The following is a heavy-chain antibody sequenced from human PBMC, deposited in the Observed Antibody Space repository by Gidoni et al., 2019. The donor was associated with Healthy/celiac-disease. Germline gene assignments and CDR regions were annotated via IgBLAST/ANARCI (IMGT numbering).Heavy chain of an antibody. Sequence: EVQLVESGGGLIQPGGSLRLSCAASWFPVSSNYMSWVRQAPGTGLEWVSVIYSGGSTYYADSVKGRFTISRDNSKNTLYLQMNSLRAEDTAVYYCAREGIAGPYGMDVWGQGTTVTVSS. CDR3: AREGIAGPYGMDV. CDR1: WFPVSSNY. J-gene: IGHJ6*02. D-gene: IGHD6-13*01. CDR2: IYSGGST. V-gene: IGHV3-53*01.